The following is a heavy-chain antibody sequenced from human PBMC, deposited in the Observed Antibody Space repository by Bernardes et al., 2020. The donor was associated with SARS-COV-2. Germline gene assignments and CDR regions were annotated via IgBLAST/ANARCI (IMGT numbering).Heavy chain of an antibody. CDR1: GSTVSSYW. D-gene: IGHD4-17*01. CDR3: ARGVDYGDYVSYWYFDL. J-gene: IGHJ2*01. Sequence: GGSLRLSCAASGSTVSSYWMSWVRQAPGKGLEWVAHIKQDGTEKYYVDSLKGRFTISRDNAKNSLYLQMNSLRAEDTAVYYCARGVDYGDYVSYWYFDLWGRGTLVTVSS. CDR2: IKQDGTEK. V-gene: IGHV3-7*03.